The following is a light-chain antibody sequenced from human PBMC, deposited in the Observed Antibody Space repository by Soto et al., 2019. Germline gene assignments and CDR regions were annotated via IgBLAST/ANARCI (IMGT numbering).Light chain of an antibody. J-gene: IGKJ5*01. CDR3: QQGRGIT. V-gene: IGKV1-9*01. CDR1: RGISSY. Sequence: IQLTQSPSSLSASVGDRVTITCQASRGISSYLAWYQQKPGKPPKLLVYSASTLQSGVPSRFSGSGSGPDFTLTISSLQPEDFAVYYCQQGRGITFGQGTRLEIK. CDR2: SAS.